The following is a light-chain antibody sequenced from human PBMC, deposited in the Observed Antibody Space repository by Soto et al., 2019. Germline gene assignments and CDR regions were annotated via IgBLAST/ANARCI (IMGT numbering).Light chain of an antibody. CDR1: PDLNTK. J-gene: IGKJ1*01. V-gene: IGKV3-11*01. CDR2: LTS. CDR3: HQRQSWPRT. Sequence: EIVLTQSPATLSAFPGYRVTLSCMASPDLNTKLAWYQHKPGQAPRLLIYLTSNRAACVPARFSAWGSETDFSLTISYVETEEFAVYYCHQRQSWPRTFDQGDKVAI.